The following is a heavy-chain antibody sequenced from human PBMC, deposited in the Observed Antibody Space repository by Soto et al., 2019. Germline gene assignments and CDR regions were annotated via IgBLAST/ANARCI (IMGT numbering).Heavy chain of an antibody. CDR1: GYSFAGYW. CDR3: ARQIYDSDTGPNFQYYFDS. Sequence: GASLKISCKGSGYSFAGYWITWVRQKPGKGLEWMGRIDPSASQTYYGPCFRGHVTISATKSITIVFLQWSSLRASDTAMYYCARQIYDSDTGPNFQYYFDSWGQGTPVTVSS. D-gene: IGHD3-22*01. J-gene: IGHJ4*02. CDR2: IDPSASQT. V-gene: IGHV5-10-1*01.